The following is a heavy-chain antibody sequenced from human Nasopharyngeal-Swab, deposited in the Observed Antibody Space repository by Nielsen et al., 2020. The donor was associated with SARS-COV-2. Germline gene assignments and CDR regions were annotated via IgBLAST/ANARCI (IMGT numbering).Heavy chain of an antibody. V-gene: IGHV4-39*01. CDR2: IYYSGST. Sequence: SETLSLTCTVSGGSISSSSYYWGWIRQPPGKGLEWIGSIYYSGSTYYNPSLKSRVTISVDTSKNQFSLKLSSVTAADTAVYYCASASGYCSGGSCYVHAFDIWGQGTMVTVSS. J-gene: IGHJ3*02. D-gene: IGHD2-15*01. CDR3: ASASGYCSGGSCYVHAFDI. CDR1: GGSISSSSYY.